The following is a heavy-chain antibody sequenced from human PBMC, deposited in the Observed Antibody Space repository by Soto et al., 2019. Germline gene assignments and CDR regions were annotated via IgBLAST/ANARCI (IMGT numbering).Heavy chain of an antibody. CDR3: ARSSIAPRLFMYPFDY. CDR1: GGCISSSSYY. Sequence: SETVSLTCTVSGGCISSSSYYWGWIRQPPGKGLECIGNIYYDGNTYYNPSLKSRVTISVDTSKNQFSLKLSSVTAADTAVYYCARSSIAPRLFMYPFDYWGQGTLVTVSS. V-gene: IGHV4-39*01. J-gene: IGHJ4*02. CDR2: IYYDGNT. D-gene: IGHD6-6*01.